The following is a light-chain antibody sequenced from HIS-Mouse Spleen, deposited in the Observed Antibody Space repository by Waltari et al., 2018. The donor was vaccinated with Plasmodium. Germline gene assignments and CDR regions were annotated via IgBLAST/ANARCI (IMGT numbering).Light chain of an antibody. J-gene: IGKJ4*01. V-gene: IGKV1-8*01. CDR2: AAS. Sequence: AIRMTQSPSSFSASPGDSVTIPCRASQGISSYLAWYQQKPGKAPKLLIYAASTLQSGVPSRFSGSGSGTDFTLTISCLQSEDFATYYCQQYYSYLLTFGGGTKVEIK. CDR3: QQYYSYLLT. CDR1: QGISSY.